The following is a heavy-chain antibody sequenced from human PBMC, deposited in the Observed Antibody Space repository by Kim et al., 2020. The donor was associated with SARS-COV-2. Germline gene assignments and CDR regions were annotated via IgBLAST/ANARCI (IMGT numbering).Heavy chain of an antibody. CDR3: ARGLWTFDY. V-gene: IGHV4-59*09. Sequence: GRTNYNPSLNRRVTISIDTSKNQFSLKLDSVTAADTAVYYCARGLWTFDYWGQGTLVTVSS. D-gene: IGHD2-21*01. CDR2: GRT. J-gene: IGHJ4*02.